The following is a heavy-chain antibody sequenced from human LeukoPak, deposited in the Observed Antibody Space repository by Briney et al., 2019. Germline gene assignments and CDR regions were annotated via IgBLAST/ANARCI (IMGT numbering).Heavy chain of an antibody. CDR2: IKQDGSEK. J-gene: IGHJ4*02. Sequence: GGSLRLSCSASGFIFSNYWMTWVRQAPGKGLEWVANIKQDGSEKYYVDSVKGRFTISRDNAKKSLYLQMNTLRAEDTAVYYCAKVISSGSYYYFDYWGQGTPVTVSS. D-gene: IGHD1-26*01. CDR1: GFIFSNYW. V-gene: IGHV3-7*05. CDR3: AKVISSGSYYYFDY.